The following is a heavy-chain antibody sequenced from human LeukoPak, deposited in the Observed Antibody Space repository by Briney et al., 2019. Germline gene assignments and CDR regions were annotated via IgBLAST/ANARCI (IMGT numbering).Heavy chain of an antibody. J-gene: IGHJ4*02. CDR2: IYTSGST. Sequence: SETLSLTCTVSGGSISSYYWSWIRQPAGKGLEWIGRIYTSGSTNYNPSLKSRVTISVDTSKNQFSLKLSSVTAADTAVYYCARETYDFWSGYYKEDYWGQGTLVTVSS. D-gene: IGHD3-3*01. V-gene: IGHV4-4*07. CDR1: GGSISSYY. CDR3: ARETYDFWSGYYKEDY.